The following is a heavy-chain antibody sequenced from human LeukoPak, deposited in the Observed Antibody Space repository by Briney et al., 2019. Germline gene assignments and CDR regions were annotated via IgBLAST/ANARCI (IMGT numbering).Heavy chain of an antibody. D-gene: IGHD2-21*02. CDR1: GFTVSRKY. Sequence: GGSLRLSCAASGFTVSRKYMSWVRQAPGKGLEWVSLIFSGGSTYYADSVKGRFTISRDNSKNTLYLQMNSLRAEDTAVYYCASRGGGDWPYFDYWDQGTLVTVSS. J-gene: IGHJ4*02. CDR2: IFSGGST. V-gene: IGHV3-53*01. CDR3: ASRGGGDWPYFDY.